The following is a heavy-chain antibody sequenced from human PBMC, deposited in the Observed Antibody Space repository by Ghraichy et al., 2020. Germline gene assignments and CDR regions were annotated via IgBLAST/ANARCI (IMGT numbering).Heavy chain of an antibody. Sequence: SDTLSLTFAVYGGSFSGYYWSWIRQPPGKGLEWIGEINHSGSTNYNPSLKSRVTISVDTSKNQFSLKLSSVTAADTAVYYCASPSGDYGSGSPQDHWFDPWGQGTLVTVSS. CDR2: INHSGST. V-gene: IGHV4-34*01. D-gene: IGHD3-10*01. CDR1: GGSFSGYY. J-gene: IGHJ5*02. CDR3: ASPSGDYGSGSPQDHWFDP.